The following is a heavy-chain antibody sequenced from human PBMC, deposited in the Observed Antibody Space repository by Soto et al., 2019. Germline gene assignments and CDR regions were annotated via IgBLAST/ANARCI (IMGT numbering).Heavy chain of an antibody. CDR1: GFTFSDYS. CDR2: LSSASSYI. CDR3: ARGGSGYNYAYFDY. D-gene: IGHD5-18*01. J-gene: IGHJ4*02. Sequence: PGGSLRLSCAASGFTFSDYSMNWVRQAPGKGLEWVSSLSSASSYIYYADSVKGRFTISRDNAKNSLYLRMNSLRAEDTAVYYCARGGSGYNYAYFDYWGQGSLVTVS. V-gene: IGHV3-21*01.